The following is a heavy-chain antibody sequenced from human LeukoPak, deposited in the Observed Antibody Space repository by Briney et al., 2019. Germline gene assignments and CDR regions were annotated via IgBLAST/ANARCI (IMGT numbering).Heavy chain of an antibody. V-gene: IGHV3-23*01. CDR1: GFTISSYA. CDR3: AKTYSSGWYNDY. Sequence: GGSLRLSCAASGFTISSYAMSWVRQAPGKGLEWVSAISGSGGSTYYADSVKGRFTISRDNSKNTLYLQMNSLRADDTAVYYCAKTYSSGWYNDYWGQGTLVTVSS. J-gene: IGHJ4*02. CDR2: ISGSGGST. D-gene: IGHD6-19*01.